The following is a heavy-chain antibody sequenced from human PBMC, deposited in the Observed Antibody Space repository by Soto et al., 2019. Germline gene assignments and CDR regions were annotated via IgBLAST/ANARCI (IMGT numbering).Heavy chain of an antibody. J-gene: IGHJ6*02. CDR1: GYSFTKYW. CDR2: IYPGDSDT. V-gene: IGHV5-51*06. D-gene: IGHD3-9*01. CDR3: ARVDILTVYGCMDV. Sequence: ESLKISFKASGYSFTKYWIGWVRQIPGKGLEWVGVIYPGDSDTYYSPSLKSRVTISVDTSKNQFSLKLNSVTAADTAVYYCARVDILTVYGCMDVWGQGTTVTVSS.